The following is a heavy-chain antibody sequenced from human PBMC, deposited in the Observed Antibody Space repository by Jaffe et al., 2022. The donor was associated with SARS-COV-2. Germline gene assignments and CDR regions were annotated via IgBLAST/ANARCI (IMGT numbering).Heavy chain of an antibody. CDR2: ISGSGGST. J-gene: IGHJ4*02. D-gene: IGHD3-10*01. CDR1: GFTFSSYA. Sequence: EVQLLESGGGLVQPGGSLRLSCAASGFTFSSYAMSWVRQAPGKGLEWVSAISGSGGSTYYADSVKGRFTISRDNSKNTLYLQMNSLRAEDTAVYYCAKSRGFLRAVRGVTYYWGQGTLVTVSS. V-gene: IGHV3-23*01. CDR3: AKSRGFLRAVRGVTYY.